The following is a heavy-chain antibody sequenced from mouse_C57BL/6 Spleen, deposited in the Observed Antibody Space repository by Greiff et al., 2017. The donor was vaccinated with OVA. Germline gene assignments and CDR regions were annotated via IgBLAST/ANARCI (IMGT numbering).Heavy chain of an antibody. Sequence: QVQLQQPGAELVRPGSSVKLSCKASGYTFTSYWMDWVKQRPGQGLEWIGNIYPSDSETHYNQKFKDKATLTVDKSSSTAYMQLSSLTSEDSAVDYCAREGLLRSFDYWGQGTTLTVSS. V-gene: IGHV1-61*01. CDR1: GYTFTSYW. CDR2: IYPSDSET. J-gene: IGHJ2*01. CDR3: AREGLLRSFDY. D-gene: IGHD1-1*01.